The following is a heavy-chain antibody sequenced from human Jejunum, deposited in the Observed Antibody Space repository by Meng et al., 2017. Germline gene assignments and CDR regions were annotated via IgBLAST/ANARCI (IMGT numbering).Heavy chain of an antibody. J-gene: IGHJ4*02. D-gene: IGHD5-24*01. CDR3: AGRSYNYDDYFDF. V-gene: IGHV1-2*06. CDR2: INTNTGGT. CDR1: GYTLNGFY. Sequence: QVQMEQSGAEVRKPGASVKVSCRASGYTLNGFYMHWVRQAPGQGLEWMGRINTNTGGTNYAQNFKGRVTLTRDTSTVYMEVNRLRSDDTAVYYCAGRSYNYDDYFDFWGLGTLVTVSS.